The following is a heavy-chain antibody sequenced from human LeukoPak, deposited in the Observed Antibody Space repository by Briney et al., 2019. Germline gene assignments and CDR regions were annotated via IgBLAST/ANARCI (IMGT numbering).Heavy chain of an antibody. CDR2: ITDSGSTT. Sequence: GGSLRLSCAASGFTFSSYAMNWVRQAPGKGLEWVSVITDSGSTTYYADSVKGRFTISRDNSKNTLYLQMSSLRAEDTAIYYCAKKRRSVGVTLRSLDYWGQGTLVTVSS. CDR3: AKKRRSVGVTLRSLDY. V-gene: IGHV3-23*01. J-gene: IGHJ4*02. CDR1: GFTFSSYA. D-gene: IGHD1-26*01.